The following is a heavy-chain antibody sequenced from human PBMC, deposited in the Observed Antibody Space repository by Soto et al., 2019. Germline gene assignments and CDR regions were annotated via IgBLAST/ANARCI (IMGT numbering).Heavy chain of an antibody. J-gene: IGHJ6*02. Sequence: PGGSLRLSCAASGFTVSSNYMSWVRQAPGKGLEWVSVIYSGGSTYYADSVKGRFTISRDNSKNTLYLQMNSLRAEDTAVYYCARDWTTGDYYYGMDVWGQGTTVTVSS. CDR2: IYSGGST. V-gene: IGHV3-66*01. D-gene: IGHD4-4*01. CDR1: GFTVSSNY. CDR3: ARDWTTGDYYYGMDV.